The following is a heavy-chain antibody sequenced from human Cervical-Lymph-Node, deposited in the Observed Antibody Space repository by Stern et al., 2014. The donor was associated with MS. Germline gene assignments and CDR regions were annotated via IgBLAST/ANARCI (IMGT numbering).Heavy chain of an antibody. CDR3: ARDREGEGITYYWYFDL. V-gene: IGHV4-30-4*01. CDR1: GGSISSGDYY. J-gene: IGHJ2*01. D-gene: IGHD3-16*01. CDR2: IYYRGDT. Sequence: VQLQESGPGLVRPSQTLSLTCTVSGGSISSGDYYWSWIRQPPGKGLEWIGYIYYRGDTYYNPSLESRVPISLDTSKNQFSLTLNSVTAADTAVYYCARDREGEGITYYWYFDLWGRGTLVTVSS.